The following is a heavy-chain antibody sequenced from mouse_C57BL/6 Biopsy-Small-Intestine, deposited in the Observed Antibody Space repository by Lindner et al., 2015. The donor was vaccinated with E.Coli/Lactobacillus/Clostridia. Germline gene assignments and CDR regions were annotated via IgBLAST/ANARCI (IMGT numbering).Heavy chain of an antibody. J-gene: IGHJ1*03. CDR1: GFTFSSYA. Sequence: VQLQESGGGLVKPGGSLKLSCAASGFTFSSYAMSWVRQTPEKRLEWVATISDGGSYTYYPDNVKGRFTISRDNAKNNLYLQMSHLKSEDTAMYYCARRDGSSYSYWYFDVWGTGTTVTVSS. D-gene: IGHD1-1*01. V-gene: IGHV5-4*01. CDR2: ISDGGSYT. CDR3: ARRDGSSYSYWYFDV.